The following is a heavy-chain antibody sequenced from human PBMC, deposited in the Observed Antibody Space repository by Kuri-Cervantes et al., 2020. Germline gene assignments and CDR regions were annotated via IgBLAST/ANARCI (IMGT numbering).Heavy chain of an antibody. J-gene: IGHJ4*02. Sequence: GESLKISCAASGFTFSSYGMHWVRQAPGKGLEWVAVISYDGSNKYYADSVKGRFTISRDNSKNTLYLQMNSLRVEDTAVYFCARESPKSGYEQDYWGQGTLVTVSS. CDR2: ISYDGSNK. CDR1: GFTFSSYG. CDR3: ARESPKSGYEQDY. D-gene: IGHD5-12*01. V-gene: IGHV3-30*12.